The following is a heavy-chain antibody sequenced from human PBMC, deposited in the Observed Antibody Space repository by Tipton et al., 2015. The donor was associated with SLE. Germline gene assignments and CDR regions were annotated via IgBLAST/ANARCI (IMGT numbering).Heavy chain of an antibody. Sequence: SLRLSCAASGFTFSDYYMSWIRQAPGKGLEWVSYISSSSSYTNYADSVEGRFTISRDNAKNSLYLQMNSLRAEDTAVYYCARDGDLSLDYHSYWGQGTLVTVSS. V-gene: IGHV3-11*05. CDR3: ARDGDLSLDYHSY. CDR2: ISSSSSYT. D-gene: IGHD3/OR15-3a*01. CDR1: GFTFSDYY. J-gene: IGHJ4*02.